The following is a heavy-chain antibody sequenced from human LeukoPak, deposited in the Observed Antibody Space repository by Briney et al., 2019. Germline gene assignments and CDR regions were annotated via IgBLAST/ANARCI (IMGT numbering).Heavy chain of an antibody. D-gene: IGHD1-26*01. Sequence: SETLSLTCTVSGGSISSYYWSWIRQPPGKGLEWIGYIYYSGSTNYNPSLKSRVTISVDTSKNQFSLKLSSVTAADTAVYYCARQVGATTLYYYYMDVWGKGTTVTVSS. CDR3: ARQVGATTLYYYYMDV. V-gene: IGHV4-59*01. J-gene: IGHJ6*03. CDR1: GGSISSYY. CDR2: IYYSGST.